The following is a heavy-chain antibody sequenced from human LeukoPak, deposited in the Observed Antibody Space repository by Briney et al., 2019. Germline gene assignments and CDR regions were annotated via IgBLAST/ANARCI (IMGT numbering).Heavy chain of an antibody. D-gene: IGHD6-13*01. CDR3: AKDDSSSSLY. J-gene: IGHJ4*02. V-gene: IGHV3-30*02. Sequence: GGSLRLSCIASKFTFGDYGMHWVRQAPGKGLEWVAFIRYDGSNKYYADSVKGRFTISRDNSKNTLYLQMNSLRAEDTAVYYCAKDDSSSSLYWGQGTLVTVSS. CDR2: IRYDGSNK. CDR1: KFTFGDYG.